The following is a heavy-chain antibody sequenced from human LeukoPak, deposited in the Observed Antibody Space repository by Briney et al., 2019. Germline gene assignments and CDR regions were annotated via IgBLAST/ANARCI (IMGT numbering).Heavy chain of an antibody. Sequence: PGGSLRLSCAATGYSFKDYGMHWVRQAPGKGLEWVSGISWNSGSIGYADSVKGRFTISRDNAKNSLYLQMNSLRAEDTALYYCAKELYYDSSGYSWYYFDYWGQGTLVTVSS. V-gene: IGHV3-9*01. J-gene: IGHJ4*02. D-gene: IGHD3-22*01. CDR3: AKELYYDSSGYSWYYFDY. CDR2: ISWNSGSI. CDR1: GYSFKDYG.